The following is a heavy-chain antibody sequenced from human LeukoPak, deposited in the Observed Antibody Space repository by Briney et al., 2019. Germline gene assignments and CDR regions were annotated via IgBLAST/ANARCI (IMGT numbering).Heavy chain of an antibody. Sequence: GGSLRLSCEASGFTFSSGMHWVRQAPGTGLEWVAVISYDGNHKYYGDSVKGRFTISRDNSRNTLYLQMDSLKTEDTAVYYCAKGELHFNTCSFDYWGQGNLVTVSS. CDR1: GFTFSSG. J-gene: IGHJ4*02. CDR3: AKGELHFNTCSFDY. CDR2: ISYDGNHK. V-gene: IGHV3-30*18. D-gene: IGHD1-26*01.